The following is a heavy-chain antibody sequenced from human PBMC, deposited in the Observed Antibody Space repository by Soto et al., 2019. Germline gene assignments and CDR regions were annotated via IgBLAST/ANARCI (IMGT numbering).Heavy chain of an antibody. V-gene: IGHV1-69*06. CDR3: ARDQSTTMGRGVLVYYYYGMDV. Sequence: GASVKVSCKASGGTFSSYAISWVRQAPGQGLEWMGGIIPIFGTANYAQKFQGRVTITADKSTSTAYMELSSLRSEDTAVYYCARDQSTTMGRGVLVYYYYGMDVWGQGTTVTVS. D-gene: IGHD3-10*01. CDR1: GGTFSSYA. CDR2: IIPIFGTA. J-gene: IGHJ6*02.